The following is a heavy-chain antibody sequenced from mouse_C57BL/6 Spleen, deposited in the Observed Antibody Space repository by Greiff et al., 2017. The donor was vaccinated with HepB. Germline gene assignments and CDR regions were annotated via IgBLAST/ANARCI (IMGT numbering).Heavy chain of an antibody. Sequence: QVQLQQPGAELVKPGASVKLSCKASGYTFTSYWMHWVKQRPGQGLEWIGMIHPNSGSTNYNEKFKSKATLTVDKSSSTAYMQLSSLTSEDSAVYYCARDNFITTVVADYWGQGTTLTVSS. J-gene: IGHJ2*01. CDR3: ARDNFITTVVADY. V-gene: IGHV1-64*01. D-gene: IGHD1-1*01. CDR2: IHPNSGST. CDR1: GYTFTSYW.